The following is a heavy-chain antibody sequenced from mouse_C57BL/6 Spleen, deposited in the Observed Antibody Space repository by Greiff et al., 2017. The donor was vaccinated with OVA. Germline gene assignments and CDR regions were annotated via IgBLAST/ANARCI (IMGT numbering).Heavy chain of an antibody. CDR3: AGGLTGTWFAY. CDR2: ISRGSSTI. Sequence: EVHLVESGGGLVKPGGSLKLSCAASGFTFSDYGMHWVRQAPEKGLEWVAYISRGSSTIYYADTVKGRFTISRDNAKNTLFLQMTSLRSEDTAMYYCAGGLTGTWFAYWGQGTLVTVSA. CDR1: GFTFSDYG. D-gene: IGHD4-1*01. V-gene: IGHV5-17*01. J-gene: IGHJ3*01.